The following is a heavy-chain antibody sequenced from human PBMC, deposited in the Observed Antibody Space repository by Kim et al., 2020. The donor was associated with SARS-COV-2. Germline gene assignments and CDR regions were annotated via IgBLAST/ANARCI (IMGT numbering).Heavy chain of an antibody. CDR1: GYTFTSYG. V-gene: IGHV1-18*01. CDR3: ARDVRGRITMVRGVISYYYGMDV. D-gene: IGHD3-10*01. J-gene: IGHJ6*02. CDR2: ISAYNGNT. Sequence: ASVKVSCKASGYTFTSYGISWVRQAPGQGLEWMGWISAYNGNTNYAQKLQGRVTMTTDTSTSTAYMELRSLRSDDTAVYYCARDVRGRITMVRGVISYYYGMDVWGQGTTVTVSS.